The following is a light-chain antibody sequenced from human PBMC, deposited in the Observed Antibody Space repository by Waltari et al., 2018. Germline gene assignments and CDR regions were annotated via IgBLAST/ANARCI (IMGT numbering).Light chain of an antibody. V-gene: IGKV3-11*01. CDR3: QQRSNWPPFT. CDR2: DAS. CDR1: QSVGSY. J-gene: IGKJ3*01. Sequence: EIVLTQSPATLSLSPGAGATLSCRASQSVGSYLAWYQQTPGQAPRPLIYDASNRATGIPVRFSGSGSGTDFTLTISSLEPEDFAVYYCQQRSNWPPFTFGPGTKVDMK.